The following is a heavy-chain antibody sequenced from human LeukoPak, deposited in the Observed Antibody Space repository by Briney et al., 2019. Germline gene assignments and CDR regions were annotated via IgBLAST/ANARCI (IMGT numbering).Heavy chain of an antibody. CDR1: GFTFSNYW. CDR3: ARDQTPFY. Sequence: GGSLRLSCAASGFTFSNYWMTWVRQAPGKGLEWVANIKHDGSEDYYLGSVKGRFTISRDNAKSPMWLQMNSLRDEDTAVYYCARDQTPFYWGQGSLVTVSS. D-gene: IGHD2-15*01. V-gene: IGHV3-7*01. CDR2: IKHDGSED. J-gene: IGHJ4*02.